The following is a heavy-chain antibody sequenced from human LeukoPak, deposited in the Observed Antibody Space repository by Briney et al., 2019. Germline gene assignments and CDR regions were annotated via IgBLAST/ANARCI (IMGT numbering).Heavy chain of an antibody. J-gene: IGHJ2*01. V-gene: IGHV4-38-2*01. CDR1: GYSISSGYY. D-gene: IGHD3-9*01. Sequence: SETLSLACAVAGYSISSGYYWGWIRQPPGKGLEWVGSIYQIGSTYYNPSRKSRVTISVDTSKNRFSLKLGSVPDADTPVYDCARLYYDISTGYPEGYLALWGRDTLVSVSS. CDR3: ARLYYDISTGYPEGYLAL. CDR2: IYQIGST.